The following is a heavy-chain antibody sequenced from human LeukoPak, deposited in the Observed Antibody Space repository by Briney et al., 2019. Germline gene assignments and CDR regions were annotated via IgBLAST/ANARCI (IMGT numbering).Heavy chain of an antibody. CDR1: GFTFSSYA. Sequence: GGSLRLSCAASGFTFSSYAMSWVRQAPGKGLEWVSAISGSGGSTYYADSVKGRFTISRDNSKNTLYLQMNSLRAEDTAVYYCAKDPYSGYDWGYYFDSWGQGTLVTVSS. CDR2: ISGSGGST. J-gene: IGHJ4*02. CDR3: AKDPYSGYDWGYYFDS. V-gene: IGHV3-23*01. D-gene: IGHD5-12*01.